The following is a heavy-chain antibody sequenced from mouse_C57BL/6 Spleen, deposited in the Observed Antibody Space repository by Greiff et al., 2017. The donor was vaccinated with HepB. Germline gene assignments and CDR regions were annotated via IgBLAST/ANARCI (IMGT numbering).Heavy chain of an antibody. Sequence: EVQRVESGGGLVQPGGSLKLSCAASGFTFSDYYMYWVRQTPEKRLEWVAYISNGGGSTYYPDTVKGRFTISRDNAKNTLYLQMSRLKSEYTAMYYCARQYYYGSSLYAMDYWGQGTSVTVSS. CDR3: ARQYYYGSSLYAMDY. CDR1: GFTFSDYY. V-gene: IGHV5-12*01. CDR2: ISNGGGST. D-gene: IGHD1-1*01. J-gene: IGHJ4*01.